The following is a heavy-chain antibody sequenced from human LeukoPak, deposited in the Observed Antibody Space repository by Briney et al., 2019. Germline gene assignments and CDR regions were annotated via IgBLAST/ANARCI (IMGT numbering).Heavy chain of an antibody. J-gene: IGHJ4*02. D-gene: IGHD6-19*01. CDR3: ANAGWLEPFYFDY. V-gene: IGHV3-23*01. CDR2: ISGSGGST. CDR1: GFTFSSYA. Sequence: GGSLRLSCAASGFTFSSYAMSWVRQAPGKGLEWVSAISGSGGSTYYADSVKGRFTISRDNSKSTLYLQMNSLRAEDTAVYYCANAGWLEPFYFDYWGQGTLVTVSS.